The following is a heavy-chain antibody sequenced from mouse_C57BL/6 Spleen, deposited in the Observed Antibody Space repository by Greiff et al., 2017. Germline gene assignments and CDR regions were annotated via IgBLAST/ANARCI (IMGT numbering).Heavy chain of an antibody. CDR1: GYTFTSYG. V-gene: IGHV1-81*01. J-gene: IGHJ3*01. D-gene: IGHD3-1*01. CDR2: IYPRSGNT. CDR3: VFSSGFAY. Sequence: VQLQQSGAELARPGASVKLSCTASGYTFTSYGISWVKQRTGQGLEWIGEIYPRSGNTYYNEKFKGKATLTADKSSSTAYMELRSLTSEDSAVYFCVFSSGFAYWGQGTLVTVSA.